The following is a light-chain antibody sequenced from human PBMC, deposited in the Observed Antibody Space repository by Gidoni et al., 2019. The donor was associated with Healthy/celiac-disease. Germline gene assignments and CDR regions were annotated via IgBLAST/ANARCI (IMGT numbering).Light chain of an antibody. Sequence: IVLTQSPDSLAVYLRERATINCKSSQSVLYSTNNKTYLAWYQQKPGQPPKLLMYWASTRGSGVPDRFSGSGSGTDFTLTISRLQAEDVAVYYCQQYDSTPYTFGQGTKLEIK. V-gene: IGKV4-1*01. CDR1: QSVLYSTNNKTY. CDR3: QQYDSTPYT. CDR2: WAS. J-gene: IGKJ2*01.